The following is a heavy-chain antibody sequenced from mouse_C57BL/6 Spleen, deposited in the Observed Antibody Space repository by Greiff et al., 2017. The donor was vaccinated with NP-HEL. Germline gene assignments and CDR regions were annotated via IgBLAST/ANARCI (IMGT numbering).Heavy chain of an antibody. CDR2: IRSKSSNYAT. D-gene: IGHD2-4*01. CDR1: GFTFNTYA. J-gene: IGHJ3*01. CDR3: VRDDYGFHWFAY. V-gene: IGHV10-3*01. Sequence: EVQLVESGGGLVQPKGSLKLSCAASGFTFNTYAMHWVRQAPGKGLEWVARIRSKSSNYATYYADSVKDRFTISRDDSQSRLYLQMNNLKTEDTDMYDCVRDDYGFHWFAYWGQGTLVTVSA.